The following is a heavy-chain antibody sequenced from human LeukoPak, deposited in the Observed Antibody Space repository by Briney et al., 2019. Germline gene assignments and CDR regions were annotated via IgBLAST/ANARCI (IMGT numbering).Heavy chain of an antibody. D-gene: IGHD2-15*01. Sequence: GGSLRLSCAASGFTFSSYGMHWVRQAPGKGLEWVAFIRYDGSNKYYADSVKGRFTISRDNSKNTLYLQMNSLRAEDTAVYYCARWAAYYYYYYMDVWGKGTTVTVSS. V-gene: IGHV3-30*02. CDR3: ARWAAYYYYYYMDV. J-gene: IGHJ6*03. CDR2: IRYDGSNK. CDR1: GFTFSSYG.